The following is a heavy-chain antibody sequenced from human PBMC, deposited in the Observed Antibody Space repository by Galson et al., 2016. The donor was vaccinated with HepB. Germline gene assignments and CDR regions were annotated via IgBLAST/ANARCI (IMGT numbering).Heavy chain of an antibody. V-gene: IGHV4-34*01. CDR2: INHSGST. J-gene: IGHJ6*02. D-gene: IGHD6-19*01. CDR1: GGSFSGYY. CDR3: ARDTRLAGTYNYYYYGMDV. Sequence: TLSLTCGVYGGSFSGYYWSWIRQPPGKGLEWIGEINHSGSTNYNPSLKSRVTISVDTSKNQFSLKLSSVTAADTAVYYCARDTRLAGTYNYYYYGMDVWGQGTTVTVSS.